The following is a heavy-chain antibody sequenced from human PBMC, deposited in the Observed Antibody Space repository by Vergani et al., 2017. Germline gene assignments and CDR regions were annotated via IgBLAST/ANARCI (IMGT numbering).Heavy chain of an antibody. Sequence: QVQLVQSGAEVKKPGASLKVSCKASGYTFTGYYMHWVRQAPGQGLEWMGWINPNSGGTNYAQKFQGRVTMTRDTSISTAYMELSRLRSDDTAVYYCARGHLTMVRGHYYMDVWGKGTTVTVSS. D-gene: IGHD3-10*01. CDR1: GYTFTGYY. CDR3: ARGHLTMVRGHYYMDV. V-gene: IGHV1-2*02. J-gene: IGHJ6*03. CDR2: INPNSGGT.